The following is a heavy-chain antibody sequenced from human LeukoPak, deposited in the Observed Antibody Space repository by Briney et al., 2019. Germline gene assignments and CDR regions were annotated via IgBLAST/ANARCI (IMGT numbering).Heavy chain of an antibody. CDR2: IKQDGSEK. Sequence: SGGSLRLSCAASGFTLSNYWMNWVRQAPGKGLEWVATIKQDGSEKYYVDSVKGRFTISRDNGKNSLYLQMNSLRAEDTAVYYCARDGVRDGLYFDYWGQGTLVTVSS. D-gene: IGHD5-24*01. CDR3: ARDGVRDGLYFDY. V-gene: IGHV3-7*01. CDR1: GFTLSNYW. J-gene: IGHJ4*02.